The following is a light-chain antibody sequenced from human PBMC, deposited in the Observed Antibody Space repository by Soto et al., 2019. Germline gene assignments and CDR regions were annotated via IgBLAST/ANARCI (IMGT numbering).Light chain of an antibody. V-gene: IGKV4-1*01. CDR1: QSILYSSNNKNY. CDR2: WAS. CDR3: QQYYSAWWT. Sequence: DIVMTQSPDSLAVSLGERATIKCKSSQSILYSSNNKNYLAWFQQKPGQPPKLLIYWASTRESGVPDRFSGSGSGTDFTLTISGLQAEDVAVYYCQQYYSAWWTFGQGTKVEIK. J-gene: IGKJ1*01.